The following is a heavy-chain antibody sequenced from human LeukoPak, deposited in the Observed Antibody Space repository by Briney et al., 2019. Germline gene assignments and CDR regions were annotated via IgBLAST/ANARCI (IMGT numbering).Heavy chain of an antibody. J-gene: IGHJ4*02. D-gene: IGHD3-3*01. CDR2: INPSGGST. V-gene: IGHV1-46*01. CDR3: ARGDYSNGYPYRLDS. Sequence: ASVKVSCKASGYTFTSYYMHWVRQAPGQGLEWMGIINPSGGSTSYAQKFQGRVTMTRDTSISTAYMELNRLRSDDTAMYYCARGDYSNGYPYRLDSWGQGTLVTVSS. CDR1: GYTFTSYY.